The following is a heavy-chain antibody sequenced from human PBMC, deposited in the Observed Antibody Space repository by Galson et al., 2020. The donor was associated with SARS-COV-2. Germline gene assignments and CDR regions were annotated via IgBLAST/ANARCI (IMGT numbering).Heavy chain of an antibody. CDR2: LAGSDGST. D-gene: IGHD6-13*01. Sequence: GESLKISCATSGFTFSNYVMAWVRQAPGKGPEWVSALAGSDGSTYYIDSVKGRFIISRDNSKSTLYLQMDSLTVEDTAIYYCAKRGSTENGYSFSWYDYWGRGTLVTVSS. J-gene: IGHJ4*02. CDR3: AKRGSTENGYSFSWYDY. V-gene: IGHV3-23*01. CDR1: GFTFSNYV.